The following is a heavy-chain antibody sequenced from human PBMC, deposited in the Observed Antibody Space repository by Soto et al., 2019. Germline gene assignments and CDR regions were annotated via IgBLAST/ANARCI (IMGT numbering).Heavy chain of an antibody. J-gene: IGHJ4*02. CDR2: IYYSGST. CDR3: ARLYTGYEAFDY. V-gene: IGHV4-30-4*01. D-gene: IGHD5-12*01. CDR1: GGSINSCDYY. Sequence: PSETLSLTCSVSGGSINSCDYYWSWIRQSPGKGLEWIGYIYYSGSTYYNPSLKSRSTISIDTSKNQFFLDVDSVTAADTAVYYCARLYTGYEAFDYWGQGTLVTVSS.